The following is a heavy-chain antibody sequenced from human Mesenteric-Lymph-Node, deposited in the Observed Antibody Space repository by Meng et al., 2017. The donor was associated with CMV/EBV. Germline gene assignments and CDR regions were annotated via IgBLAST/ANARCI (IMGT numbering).Heavy chain of an antibody. CDR1: GGSISSSNW. Sequence: TCAVSGGSISSSNWWSWVRQPPGKGLEWIGEIYHSGSTNYNPSLKSRVTISVDKSKNQFSLKLSSVTAADTAVYYCARVFGELGHLDYWGQGTLVTVSS. CDR2: IYHSGST. V-gene: IGHV4-4*02. J-gene: IGHJ4*02. D-gene: IGHD3-10*02. CDR3: ARVFGELGHLDY.